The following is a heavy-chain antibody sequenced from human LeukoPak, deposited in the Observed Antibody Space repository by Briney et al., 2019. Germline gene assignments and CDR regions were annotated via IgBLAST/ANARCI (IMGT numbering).Heavy chain of an antibody. D-gene: IGHD3-16*01. J-gene: IGHJ4*02. CDR2: IYYSGST. V-gene: IGHV4-31*03. CDR1: GGSIGNDGYY. Sequence: PSQTLSLTCTVSGGSIGNDGYYWNWLRQHPGRGLEWIGYIYYSGSTNYNPSLKSRVTISVDTSKNQFSLKLSSVTAADTAVYYCARTFGGVIGYFDYWGQGTLVTVSS. CDR3: ARTFGGVIGYFDY.